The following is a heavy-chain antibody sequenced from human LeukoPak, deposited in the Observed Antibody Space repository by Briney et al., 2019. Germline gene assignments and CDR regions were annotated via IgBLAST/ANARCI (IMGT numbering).Heavy chain of an antibody. CDR2: IIPIFSTA. V-gene: IGHV1-69*01. CDR3: AGGGDIVVVPAVYHY. CDR1: GGTFSSYA. J-gene: IGHJ4*02. D-gene: IGHD2-2*01. Sequence: ASVKVSCKASGGTFSSYAISWVRQAPGQGLEWMGGIIPIFSTANYAQKFQGRVTITADESTSTAYMELSSLRSEDTAVYYCAGGGDIVVVPAVYHYWGQGTLVTVSS.